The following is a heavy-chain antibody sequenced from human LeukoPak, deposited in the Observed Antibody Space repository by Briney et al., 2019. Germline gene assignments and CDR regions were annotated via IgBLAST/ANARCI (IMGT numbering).Heavy chain of an antibody. V-gene: IGHV3-30*04. CDR1: GFTFSTYA. Sequence: PGGSLRLSCVASGFTFSTYAIHWVRQAPGKGLEWVAVISNDGSKKYYTDSVKGRFTLSRDNSKNTLYLEMNSLRAEDTAIYHCAKDSGEYCSSTSCYSFRYNWFDPWGQGTLVTVSS. CDR3: AKDSGEYCSSTSCYSFRYNWFDP. J-gene: IGHJ5*02. CDR2: ISNDGSKK. D-gene: IGHD2-2*02.